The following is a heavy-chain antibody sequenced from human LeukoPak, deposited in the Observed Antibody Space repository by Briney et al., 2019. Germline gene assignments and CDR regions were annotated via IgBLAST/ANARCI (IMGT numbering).Heavy chain of an antibody. CDR3: ARSSSWYNDAFDI. D-gene: IGHD6-13*01. Sequence: SETLSLTCTVSGGSISSYYWSWIRQPPGKGLEWIGEINHSGSTNYNPSLKSRVTISVDTSKNQFSLKLSSVTAADTAVYYCARSSSWYNDAFDIWGQGTMVTVSS. CDR2: INHSGST. V-gene: IGHV4-34*01. CDR1: GGSISSYY. J-gene: IGHJ3*02.